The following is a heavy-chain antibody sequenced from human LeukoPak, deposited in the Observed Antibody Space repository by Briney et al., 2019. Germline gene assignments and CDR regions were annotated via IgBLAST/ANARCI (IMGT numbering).Heavy chain of an antibody. Sequence: ASVKVSCKASGGTFSSYAISWVRQAPGQGLEWMGGIIPIFGTANYAQKFQGRVTITADESTSTAYMELSSLRSEDTAVYYCARAGHNADDAMLHLRDWGQGTLVTVSS. CDR2: IIPIFGTA. D-gene: IGHD2-15*01. CDR1: GGTFSSYA. J-gene: IGHJ4*02. CDR3: ARAGHNADDAMLHLRD. V-gene: IGHV1-69*13.